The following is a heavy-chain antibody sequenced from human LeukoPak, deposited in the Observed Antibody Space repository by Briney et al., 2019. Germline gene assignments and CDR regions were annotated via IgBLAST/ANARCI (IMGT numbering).Heavy chain of an antibody. Sequence: PSQTLSLTCAVSGGSISSGGYSYNWIRQPAGKGLEWIGRIYTSGSTNYNPSLKSRVTMSVDTSKNQFSLKLSSVTAADAAVYYCARDFDSSGYYYDWGQGTLVTVSS. CDR3: ARDFDSSGYYYD. D-gene: IGHD3-22*01. J-gene: IGHJ4*02. CDR2: IYTSGST. V-gene: IGHV4-61*02. CDR1: GGSISSGGYS.